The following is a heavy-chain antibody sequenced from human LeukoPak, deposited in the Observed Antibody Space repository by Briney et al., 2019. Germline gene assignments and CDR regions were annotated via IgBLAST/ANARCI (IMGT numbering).Heavy chain of an antibody. CDR3: AKDAQVVAGAINFCLDY. CDR2: ISGSGGST. V-gene: IGHV3-23*01. D-gene: IGHD2-15*01. J-gene: IGHJ4*02. CDR1: GFTFSSYA. Sequence: PGGSLRLSCAASGFTFSSYAMSWVRQAPGKGLEWVSTISGSGGSTYYADSVKGRFTIFRDNSKNTLYLQMNSLRTEDTAVYYCAKDAQVVAGAINFCLDYWGQGTLVTVSS.